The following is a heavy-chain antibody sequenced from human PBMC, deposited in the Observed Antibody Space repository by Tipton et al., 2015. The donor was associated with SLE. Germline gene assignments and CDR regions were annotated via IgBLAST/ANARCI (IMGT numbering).Heavy chain of an antibody. CDR1: GGSISSHY. Sequence: TLSLTCTVSGGSISSHYWGWIRQPPGKGLEWIGSIYYSGSTYYNPSLKSRFTISVDTSKNQFSLKLSSVTAADTAVYYCARKGNWGQGTLVTVSS. V-gene: IGHV4-39*07. CDR3: ARKGN. D-gene: IGHD3-10*01. J-gene: IGHJ4*02. CDR2: IYYSGST.